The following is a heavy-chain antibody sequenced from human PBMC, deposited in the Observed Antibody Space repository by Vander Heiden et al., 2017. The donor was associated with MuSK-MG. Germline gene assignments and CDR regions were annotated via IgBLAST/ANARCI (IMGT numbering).Heavy chain of an antibody. CDR3: AAGVGMGAPTGDVGAFDI. CDR2: ISYDGSNK. V-gene: IGHV3-30*03. J-gene: IGHJ3*02. D-gene: IGHD1-26*01. Sequence: QVQLVESGGGVVQPGRSLRLSCAAPGFPFSSYGMHWVRQAPGKGLEWVAVISYDGSNKYYADSVKGRFTISRDNSKNTLYLQMNSLRAEDTAVYYCAAGVGMGAPTGDVGAFDIWGQGTMVTVSS. CDR1: GFPFSSYG.